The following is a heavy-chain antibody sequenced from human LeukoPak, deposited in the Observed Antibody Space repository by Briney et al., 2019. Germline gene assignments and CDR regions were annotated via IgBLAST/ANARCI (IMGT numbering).Heavy chain of an antibody. D-gene: IGHD5-12*01. J-gene: IGHJ4*02. CDR1: GFSLGMYW. CDR3: AREFTGYGNTDY. Sequence: GGSLRLSCTAAGFSLGMYWMSWVRQAPGKGLEWVANIRSDGVEKYYVDSVRGRFTISTDTAKNTLYLQMNSLRADDTAVYYCAREFTGYGNTDYWGQGTLVTVSS. V-gene: IGHV3-7*03. CDR2: IRSDGVEK.